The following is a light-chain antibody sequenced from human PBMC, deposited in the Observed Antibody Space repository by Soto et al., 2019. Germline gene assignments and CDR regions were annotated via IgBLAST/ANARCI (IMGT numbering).Light chain of an antibody. CDR1: QSVSSN. CDR2: GAS. CDR3: QQYNNWPRT. J-gene: IGKJ1*01. Sequence: EIVMTQSPATLSVSPGERATLSCRASQSVSSNLAWYQQKPGQAPSLLIYGASTRATGIPARFSGSGSGTEFTLTISSLQYEDFAVYYCQQYNNWPRTFGQGTKVEI. V-gene: IGKV3-15*01.